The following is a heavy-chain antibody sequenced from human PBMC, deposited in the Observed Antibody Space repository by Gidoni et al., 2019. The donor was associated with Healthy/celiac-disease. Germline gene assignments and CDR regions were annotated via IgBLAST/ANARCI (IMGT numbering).Heavy chain of an antibody. CDR2: VYKSGIS. Sequence: QLQLRESGPGLVRPSEPLSLTCCVSGVSISGNNFYWGWMRHHPGKGLEWSGSVYKSGISDYKPSLKSRINVSVDTSKKQFSLKLKSLTAADTAVYYCVRHDIALMLYDTWGEGTLVTVSS. J-gene: IGHJ4*02. D-gene: IGHD2-8*01. CDR1: GVSISGNNFY. V-gene: IGHV4-39*01. CDR3: VRHDIALMLYDT.